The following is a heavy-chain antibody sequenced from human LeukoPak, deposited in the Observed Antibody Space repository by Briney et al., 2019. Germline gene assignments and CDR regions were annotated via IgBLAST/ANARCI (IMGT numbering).Heavy chain of an antibody. Sequence: GRSLRLSCAASGFTFDDYAMHWVRQAPGKGLEWVSGISWNSGSIGYADSVKGRFTISRDNAENSLDLQMNSLRAEDTAVYFCARGGAAPDYWGQGTLVTVSS. CDR2: ISWNSGSI. D-gene: IGHD1-26*01. CDR1: GFTFDDYA. CDR3: ARGGAAPDY. J-gene: IGHJ4*02. V-gene: IGHV3-9*01.